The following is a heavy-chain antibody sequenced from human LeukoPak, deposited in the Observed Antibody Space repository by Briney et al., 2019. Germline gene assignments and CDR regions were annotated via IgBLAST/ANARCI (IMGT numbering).Heavy chain of an antibody. D-gene: IGHD3/OR15-3a*01. Sequence: GGSLRLSCAASGFTFSDHYMDWVRQAPGKGLEWVGRIRNKANSYGTEYAASVKGRFTISRDDLESSLYLQMNSLQTEDTAVYYCARGGLGMIFANFQHWARAPWSPSPQ. V-gene: IGHV3-72*01. J-gene: IGHJ1*01. CDR1: GFTFSDHY. CDR2: IRNKANSYGT. CDR3: ARGGLGMIFANFQH.